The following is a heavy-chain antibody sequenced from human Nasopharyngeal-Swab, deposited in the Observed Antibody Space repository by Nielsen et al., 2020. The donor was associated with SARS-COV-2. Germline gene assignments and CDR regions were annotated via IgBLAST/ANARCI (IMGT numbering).Heavy chain of an antibody. CDR2: ISSSSDYT. D-gene: IGHD2-21*01. CDR3: ARDVAPVDY. Sequence: GESLKISCAASGFILSDYYMSWIRQAPGKGLEWVSYISSSSDYTNYADSVKGRFTISRDNAKNSLYLQMNSLRAEDTAVYYCARDVAPVDYWGQGTLVTVSS. J-gene: IGHJ4*02. V-gene: IGHV3-11*06. CDR1: GFILSDYY.